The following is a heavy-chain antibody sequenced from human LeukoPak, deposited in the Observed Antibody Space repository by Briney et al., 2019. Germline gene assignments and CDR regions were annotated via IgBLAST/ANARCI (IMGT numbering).Heavy chain of an antibody. J-gene: IGHJ3*02. CDR1: GFTFSSYA. D-gene: IGHD3-22*01. CDR3: AKDKDGHYYDSSGYYKAIDAFDI. Sequence: GGSLRLSCAASGFTFSSYAMSWVRQAPGKGLEWVSAISGSGGSTYYADSVKGRFTISRDNSKNTLYLQMNSLRAEDTAVYYCAKDKDGHYYDSSGYYKAIDAFDIWGQGTMVTVSS. V-gene: IGHV3-23*01. CDR2: ISGSGGST.